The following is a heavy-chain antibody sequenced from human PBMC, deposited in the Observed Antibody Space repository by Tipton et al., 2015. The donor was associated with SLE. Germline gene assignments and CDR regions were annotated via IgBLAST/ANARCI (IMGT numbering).Heavy chain of an antibody. V-gene: IGHV3-53*04. CDR1: GFTVSSNY. Sequence: SLRLSCAAFGFTVSSNYMSWVRQAPGKGLEWVSVIYSGGSTYYADSVKGRFTISRHNSKNTLYLQMNSLRAEDTAVYYCARGEVQDAFDIWGQGTMVTVSS. J-gene: IGHJ3*02. CDR3: ARGEVQDAFDI. CDR2: IYSGGST.